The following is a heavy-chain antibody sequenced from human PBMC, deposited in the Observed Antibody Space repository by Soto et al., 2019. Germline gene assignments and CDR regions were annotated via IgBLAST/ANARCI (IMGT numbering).Heavy chain of an antibody. CDR1: GYTFTSYG. J-gene: IGHJ6*02. D-gene: IGHD3-3*01. CDR2: ISAYNGNT. CDR3: ARDVFADRNTIVGVVRSIYYYYYGMDV. Sequence: QVQLVQAGSEVKKPGASVKVSCKASGYTFTSYGISWVRQAPGQGLAWMGWISAYNGNTNYAQKLQGRVTMTTDTFTSTAYMELRSLSTDDTGVYYCARDVFADRNTIVGVVRSIYYYYYGMDVWGQGTTVTVSS. V-gene: IGHV1-18*01.